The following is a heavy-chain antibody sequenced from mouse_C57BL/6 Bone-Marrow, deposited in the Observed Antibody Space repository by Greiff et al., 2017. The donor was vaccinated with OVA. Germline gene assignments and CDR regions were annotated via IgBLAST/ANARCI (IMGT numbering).Heavy chain of an antibody. CDR2: IDPSDSYT. CDR3: ARCEDYFDD. CDR1: GYTFTSYW. Sequence: QVQLQQPGAELVMPGASVKLSCKASGYTFTSYWMHWVKLRPGQGLEWIGEIDPSDSYTNYNQKFKGKSTLTVDKSSSTAYMQLSSLTSEDAAVYYCARCEDYFDDWGQGTTLTVSS. V-gene: IGHV1-69*01. J-gene: IGHJ2*01.